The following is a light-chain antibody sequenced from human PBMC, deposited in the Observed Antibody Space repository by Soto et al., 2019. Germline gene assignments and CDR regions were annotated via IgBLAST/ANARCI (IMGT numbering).Light chain of an antibody. Sequence: EIVLTQSPGTLSLSPGERATLSCRASQSISSSSLAWYQQKPGQAPRLLIYGTSSRATGIPDRFSGSGSRTDFTLTISRQEPEDFAVYYCQQYGSSPWTFGQGTKVEIK. CDR2: GTS. J-gene: IGKJ1*01. CDR1: QSISSSS. V-gene: IGKV3-20*01. CDR3: QQYGSSPWT.